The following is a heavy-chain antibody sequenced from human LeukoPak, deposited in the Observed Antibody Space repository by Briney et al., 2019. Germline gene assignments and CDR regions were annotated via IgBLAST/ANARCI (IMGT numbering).Heavy chain of an antibody. CDR3: AKKGTTVATSFDY. V-gene: IGHV3-23*01. Sequence: GGSLRPSCAASGFTFSSYAMSWVRQAPGKGLEWVSDISGSGSDTYYADSVQGRFTISRDNSKNTLYLQMNSLRAEDTALYYCAKKGTTVATSFDYWGQGTLVTVSS. J-gene: IGHJ4*02. CDR2: ISGSGSDT. D-gene: IGHD4-17*01. CDR1: GFTFSSYA.